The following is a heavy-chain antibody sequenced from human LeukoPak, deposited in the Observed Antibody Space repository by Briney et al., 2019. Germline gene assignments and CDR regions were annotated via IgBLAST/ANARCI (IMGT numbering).Heavy chain of an antibody. J-gene: IGHJ4*02. CDR2: IYSGGST. D-gene: IGHD4-17*01. V-gene: IGHV3-53*01. CDR3: ARDPYGLYDY. Sequence: ETLSLTCTVSGDSISGYFWSWVRQAPGKGLEWVSVIYSGGSTYYADSVKGRFTISRDNSKNTLYLQMNSLRAEDTAVYYCARDPYGLYDYWGQGTLVTVSS. CDR1: GDSISGYF.